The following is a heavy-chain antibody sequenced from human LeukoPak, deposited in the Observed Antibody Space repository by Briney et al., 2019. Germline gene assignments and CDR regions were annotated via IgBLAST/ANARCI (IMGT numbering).Heavy chain of an antibody. D-gene: IGHD4-17*01. CDR1: TFNFRTYW. Sequence: GGSLRLSCAAPTFNFRTYWMTWVRQAPWKGLEWVAHIKQDGTEKYYIDSVKGRFTISRDNAKKSLYLQMDSLRVEDTAIYYCVRDQGTTMTSYGFDMWGRGTMVTVSS. CDR3: VRDQGTTMTSYGFDM. CDR2: IKQDGTEK. J-gene: IGHJ3*02. V-gene: IGHV3-7*01.